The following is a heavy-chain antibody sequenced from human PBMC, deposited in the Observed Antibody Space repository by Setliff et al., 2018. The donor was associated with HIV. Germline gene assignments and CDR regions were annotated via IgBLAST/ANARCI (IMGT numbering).Heavy chain of an antibody. J-gene: IGHJ4*02. CDR2: LYYSGDT. V-gene: IGHV4-59*11. CDR3: ARVKTGISRAFDK. Sequence: PSETLSLTCSVSGGSISSHYWSRIRQPPGKGLEWVGYLYYSGDTNYNPSLKSRVTVSVDTSKNQFSLRLTSVTAADTAFYCCARVKTGISRAFDKWGQGILVTVSS. CDR1: GGSISSHY.